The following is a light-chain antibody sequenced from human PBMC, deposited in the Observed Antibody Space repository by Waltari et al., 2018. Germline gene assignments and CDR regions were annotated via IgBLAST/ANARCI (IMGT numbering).Light chain of an antibody. CDR3: QQYGSSPFT. J-gene: IGKJ3*01. CDR2: GAS. Sequence: EIVLTQSPGTLSLSPGERATLSCRASQRVSSSYLAWYQQKPGQAPRLLIYGASIRATGIPDRFSGSGAGADFTLAVSRLEPEDFAVYYCQQYGSSPFTFGPGTKVDI. CDR1: QRVSSSY. V-gene: IGKV3-20*01.